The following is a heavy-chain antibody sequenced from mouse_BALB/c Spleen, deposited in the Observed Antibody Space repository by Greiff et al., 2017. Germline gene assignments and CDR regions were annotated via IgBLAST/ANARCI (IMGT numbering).Heavy chain of an antibody. V-gene: IGHV14-3*02. CDR2: IDPANGNT. D-gene: IGHD2-3*01. CDR1: GFNIKDTY. J-gene: IGHJ1*01. Sequence: EVKLMESGAELVKPGASVKLSCTASGFNIKDTYMHWVKQRPEQGLEWIGRIDPANGNTKYDPKFQGKATITADTSSNTAYLQLSSLTSEDTAVYYCASGDGAYWYFDVWGAGTTVTVSS. CDR3: ASGDGAYWYFDV.